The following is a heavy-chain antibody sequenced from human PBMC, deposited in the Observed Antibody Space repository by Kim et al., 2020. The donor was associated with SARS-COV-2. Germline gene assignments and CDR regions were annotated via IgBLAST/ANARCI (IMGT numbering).Heavy chain of an antibody. D-gene: IGHD3-9*01. V-gene: IGHV7-4-1*02. CDR2: INTITGDP. CDR3: VRGGDILTGYYLRFDY. Sequence: ASVKVSCKASGYTFTSYSINWVRQAPGQGLEWMGWINTITGDPTYAQGFTGRFVFSLDTSVSTAYLQISGLKAEDTAIYYCVRGGDILTGYYLRFDYWGQGTLVTVSS. CDR1: GYTFTSYS. J-gene: IGHJ4*02.